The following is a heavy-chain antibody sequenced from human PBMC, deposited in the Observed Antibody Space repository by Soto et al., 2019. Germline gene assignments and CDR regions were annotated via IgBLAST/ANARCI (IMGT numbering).Heavy chain of an antibody. CDR3: ASDYDSTGYLGY. J-gene: IGHJ4*02. CDR1: GGSISSYY. CDR2: IYYSGST. V-gene: IGHV4-59*12. Sequence: SETLSLTCTVSGGSISSYYWSWIRQPPGKGLEWIGYIYYSGSTNYNPSLKSRLTISIDTSKNQFSLKLSPVTAADTAVYYCASDYDSTGYLGYWGPGILVTVSS. D-gene: IGHD3-22*01.